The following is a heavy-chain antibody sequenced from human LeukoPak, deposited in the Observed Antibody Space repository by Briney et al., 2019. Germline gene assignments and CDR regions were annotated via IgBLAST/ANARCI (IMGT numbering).Heavy chain of an antibody. CDR2: ISGSGGST. CDR3: AKYQGVAYTQIGDYYYGMDV. V-gene: IGHV3-23*01. D-gene: IGHD3-3*01. Sequence: GGSLRLSCAASGFTFSSYAMSWVRQAPGKGLEWVSAISGSGGSTYYADSVKGRFTTSRDNSKNTLYLQMNSLRAEDTAVYYCAKYQGVAYTQIGDYYYGMDVWGQGTTVTVSS. J-gene: IGHJ6*02. CDR1: GFTFSSYA.